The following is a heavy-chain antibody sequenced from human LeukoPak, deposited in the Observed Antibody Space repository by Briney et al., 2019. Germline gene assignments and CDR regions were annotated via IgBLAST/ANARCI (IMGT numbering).Heavy chain of an antibody. D-gene: IGHD1-26*01. CDR3: ARDRGYGGSYYFDY. J-gene: IGHJ4*02. V-gene: IGHV4-59*01. CDR1: GGSISSYY. Sequence: SETLSLTCTVSGGSISSYYWSWIRQPPGKGLEWIGYIYYSGSTNYNPSLKSRVTISVDTSKNQFSLKLSSVTAADTAVYYCARDRGYGGSYYFDYRGQGTLVTVSS. CDR2: IYYSGST.